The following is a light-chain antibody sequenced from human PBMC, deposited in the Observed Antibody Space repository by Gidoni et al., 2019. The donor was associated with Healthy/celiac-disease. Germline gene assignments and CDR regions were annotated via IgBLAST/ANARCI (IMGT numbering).Light chain of an antibody. Sequence: DIVMTQSQLSLPVTPGEPASISCRSSQSLLHSNGYNYLDWYLQKPGQSPQLLIYLGSNRASGVPYRFSGSGSGTDFTLNISRVEAEDVGVYYCLQALQTPITFGQGTRLEIK. CDR3: LQALQTPIT. CDR2: LGS. CDR1: QSLLHSNGYNY. V-gene: IGKV2-28*01. J-gene: IGKJ5*01.